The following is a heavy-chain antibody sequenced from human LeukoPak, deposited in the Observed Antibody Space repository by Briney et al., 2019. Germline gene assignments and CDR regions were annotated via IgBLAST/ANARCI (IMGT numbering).Heavy chain of an antibody. CDR1: GVSFSGYY. Sequence: PSETLSLTCAVYGVSFSGYYWSWIRQPPGKGLEWIGEINHSGSTNYNPSLKSRVTISVDTSKNQFSLKLSSVTAADTAVYYCARGRTYYYDSSGYYYGYWGQGTLVTVSS. V-gene: IGHV4-34*01. J-gene: IGHJ4*02. D-gene: IGHD3-22*01. CDR2: INHSGST. CDR3: ARGRTYYYDSSGYYYGY.